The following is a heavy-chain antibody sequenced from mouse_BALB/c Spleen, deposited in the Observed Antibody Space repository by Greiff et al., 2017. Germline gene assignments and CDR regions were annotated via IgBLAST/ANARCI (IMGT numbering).Heavy chain of an antibody. D-gene: IGHD2-1*01. J-gene: IGHJ2*01. V-gene: IGHV1-83*01. CDR2: LPGSGSTN. Sequence: VQLQQSGPELVKPGASVKISCKASGYTFTDYNMHWVKQSHGKSLEWIGEILPGSGSTNYNEKFKGKATFTADTSSNTAYMQLSSLTSEDSAVYYCARDGNYADWGQGTTLTVSS. CDR1: YTFTDYNM. CDR3: RDGNYAD.